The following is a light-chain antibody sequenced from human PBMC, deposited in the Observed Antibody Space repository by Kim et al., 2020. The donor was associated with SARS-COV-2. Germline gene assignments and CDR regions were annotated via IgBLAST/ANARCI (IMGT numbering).Light chain of an antibody. V-gene: IGKV1-13*02. J-gene: IGKJ2*01. Sequence: AIQLTQSPSSLSASVGDRVTITCRASQVIVSALAWYQQKPGKPPNLLIYAASTLHGGVPSRFSGSGSGTDFTLTISSLRPEAIATFYCQKYTSYPHPFDQGTKLKI. CDR3: QKYTSYPHP. CDR2: AAS. CDR1: QVIVSA.